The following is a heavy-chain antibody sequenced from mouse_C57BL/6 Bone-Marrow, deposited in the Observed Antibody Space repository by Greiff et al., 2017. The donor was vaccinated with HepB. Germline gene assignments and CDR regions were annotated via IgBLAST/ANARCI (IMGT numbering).Heavy chain of an antibody. CDR3: ARDRGEETGVDY. D-gene: IGHD4-1*01. V-gene: IGHV5-4*01. CDR1: GFTFSSYA. J-gene: IGHJ2*01. Sequence: EVKVVESGGGLVKPGGSLKLSCAASGFTFSSYAMSWVRQRPEKRLEWVATIIDGGSYTYYPDNVKGRNTITRDKAKNNLYLQIGHLKSEDPAMYYCARDRGEETGVDYWGQGTTLTVSS. CDR2: IIDGGSYT.